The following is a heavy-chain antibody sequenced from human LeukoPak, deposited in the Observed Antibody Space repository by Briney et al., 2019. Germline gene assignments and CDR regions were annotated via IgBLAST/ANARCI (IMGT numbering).Heavy chain of an antibody. D-gene: IGHD6-6*01. CDR3: ARGGSSSSYLGGWFDP. CDR1: GFTFSSYW. V-gene: IGHV3-7*03. Sequence: GGSLRLSCAASGFTFSSYWMSWVRQAPGKGLEWVANIKQDGSEKYYVDSVKGRFTISRDNAKNSLYLQMNSLRAEDTAVYYCARGGSSSSYLGGWFDPWGQGTLVTVSS. CDR2: IKQDGSEK. J-gene: IGHJ5*02.